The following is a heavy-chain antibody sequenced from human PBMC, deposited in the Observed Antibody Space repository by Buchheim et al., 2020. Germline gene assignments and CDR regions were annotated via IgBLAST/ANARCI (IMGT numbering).Heavy chain of an antibody. CDR2: IKQDGSEK. Sequence: VQLVESGGGLVKPGGSLRLSCAASGFTFSDYYMTWIRQAPGKGLEWVANIKQDGSEKYYVDSVKGRFTISRDNAKNSLYLQMNSLRAEDTAVYYCARETTLYYFDYWGQGTL. CDR3: ARETTLYYFDY. CDR1: GFTFSDYY. D-gene: IGHD1-1*01. J-gene: IGHJ4*02. V-gene: IGHV3-7*01.